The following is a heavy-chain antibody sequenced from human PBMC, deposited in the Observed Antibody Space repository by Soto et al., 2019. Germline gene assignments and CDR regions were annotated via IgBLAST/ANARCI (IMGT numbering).Heavy chain of an antibody. V-gene: IGHV4-59*01. J-gene: IGHJ3*02. CDR3: ARDRRQYYDSSGPKGAFDI. CDR2: IYYSGST. CDR1: GGSISSYY. Sequence: XETLSLTCTVSGGSISSYYWSWIRQPPGKGLEWIGYIYYSGSTNYNPSLKSRVTISVDTSKNQFSLKLSSVTAADTAVYYCARDRRQYYDSSGPKGAFDIWGQGTMVTVSS. D-gene: IGHD3-22*01.